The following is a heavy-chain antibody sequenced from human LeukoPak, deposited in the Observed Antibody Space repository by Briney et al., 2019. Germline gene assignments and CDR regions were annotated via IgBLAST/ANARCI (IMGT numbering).Heavy chain of an antibody. CDR3: ARARGGYDLDY. Sequence: GGSLRLSCAASGFTFSDYYMSWIRQAPGKGLEWVSTIKGTGLTTYYADSVKGRFTISRDNAKNSLFLQMSSLRADDTAVYYCARARGGYDLDYWGQGTLVTVSS. CDR1: GFTFSDYY. J-gene: IGHJ4*02. V-gene: IGHV3-11*04. CDR2: IKGTGLTT. D-gene: IGHD5-12*01.